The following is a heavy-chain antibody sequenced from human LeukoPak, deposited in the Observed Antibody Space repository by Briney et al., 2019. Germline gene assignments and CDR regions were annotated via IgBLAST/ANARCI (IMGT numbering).Heavy chain of an antibody. CDR3: ARANSSSWKDGAFDI. CDR2: IGTAGDT. J-gene: IGHJ3*02. Sequence: GGSLRLSCAASGFTFSSYDMHWVRQATGKGLEWVSAIGTAGDTSYPGSVKGRFTISRENAKNSLYLQMNSLRAGDTAVYYCARANSSSWKDGAFDICDPGTIV. V-gene: IGHV3-13*04. CDR1: GFTFSSYD. D-gene: IGHD6-13*01.